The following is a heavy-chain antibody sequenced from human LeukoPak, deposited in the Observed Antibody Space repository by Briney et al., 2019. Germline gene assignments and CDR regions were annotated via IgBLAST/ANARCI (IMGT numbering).Heavy chain of an antibody. CDR3: ARDYYFDSNGYFNFDF. J-gene: IGHJ4*02. Sequence: ASVKVSCKASGYTFTSYDINWVRQATGRGLEWMGWMNPNSGNTGYAQKFQGRVTMTRNTSISTAYMELSSLRSEDTAVYYCARDYYFDSNGYFNFDFWGQGALVTVSP. CDR2: MNPNSGNT. V-gene: IGHV1-8*01. CDR1: GYTFTSYD. D-gene: IGHD3-22*01.